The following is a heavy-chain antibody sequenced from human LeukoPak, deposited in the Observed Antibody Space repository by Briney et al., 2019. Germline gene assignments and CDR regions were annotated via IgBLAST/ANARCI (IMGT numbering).Heavy chain of an antibody. V-gene: IGHV4-39*01. Sequence: PSATLSLTCTVSGGSISTSSYYWGWIRQPPGKGLEWIGSMYYSGSTYYNPSLQSRVTISVDTSKNQFSLRLTSVTAADTAVYYCARQGGLWLRAPFDYWGQGTLVTVSS. J-gene: IGHJ4*02. CDR3: ARQGGLWLRAPFDY. CDR1: GGSISTSSYY. CDR2: MYYSGST. D-gene: IGHD5-18*01.